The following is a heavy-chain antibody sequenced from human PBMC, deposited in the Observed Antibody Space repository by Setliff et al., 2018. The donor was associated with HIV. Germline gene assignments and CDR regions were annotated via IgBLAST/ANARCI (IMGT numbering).Heavy chain of an antibody. CDR1: GYTFTGYY. V-gene: IGHV1-2*02. D-gene: IGHD3-22*01. J-gene: IGHJ4*02. CDR2: INPNSGGT. CDR3: ARGGVYYYDSSGWSMDY. Sequence: ASVKVSCKASGYTFTGYYMHWVRQAPGQGLEWMGWINPNSGGTNYAQKFQGRVTIPADESTSTAYMELSSLRSEDTAVYYCARGGVYYYDSSGWSMDYWGQGTLVTVSS.